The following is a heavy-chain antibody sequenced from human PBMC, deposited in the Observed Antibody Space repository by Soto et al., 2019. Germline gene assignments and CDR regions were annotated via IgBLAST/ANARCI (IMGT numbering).Heavy chain of an antibody. J-gene: IGHJ4*02. V-gene: IGHV3-30*18. Sequence: GGSLRLSCAASGFTFSSYGMHWVRQAPGKGLEWVAVISYDGSNKYYADSVKGRFTISRDNSKNTLYLQMNSLRAEDTAVYYCSKGVSSSWYYFDYWGQGTLVTVSS. D-gene: IGHD6-13*01. CDR1: GFTFSSYG. CDR3: SKGVSSSWYYFDY. CDR2: ISYDGSNK.